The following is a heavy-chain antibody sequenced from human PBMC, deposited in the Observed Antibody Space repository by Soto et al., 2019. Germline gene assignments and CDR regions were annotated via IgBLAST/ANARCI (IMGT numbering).Heavy chain of an antibody. J-gene: IGHJ5*02. D-gene: IGHD4-17*01. Sequence: GASVKVSCKASGYTFTSYAMHWVRQAPGQRLEWMGWINAGNGNTKYSQKFQGRVTITRDTSASTAYMELSSLRSEDTAVYYCARDRDYGDYVVFIDPWGQGTLVTVSS. CDR3: ARDRDYGDYVVFIDP. V-gene: IGHV1-3*01. CDR2: INAGNGNT. CDR1: GYTFTSYA.